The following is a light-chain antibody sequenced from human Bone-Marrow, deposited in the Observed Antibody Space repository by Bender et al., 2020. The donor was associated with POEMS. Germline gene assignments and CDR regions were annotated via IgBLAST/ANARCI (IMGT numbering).Light chain of an antibody. CDR1: KLGEEY. J-gene: IGLJ2*01. Sequence: SYELTQPPSVSVSQGQTATITCSGEKLGEEYACWYQQKPGQSPVVVIYQDTKRPSGIPERFSGSTSGNTASLTISGTQTMDEADYYCQSWGSNTAVFGGGTKLTVL. CDR2: QDT. V-gene: IGLV3-1*01. CDR3: QSWGSNTAV.